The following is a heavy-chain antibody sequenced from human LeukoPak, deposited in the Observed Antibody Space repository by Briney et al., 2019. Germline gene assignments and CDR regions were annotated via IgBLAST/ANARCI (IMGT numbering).Heavy chain of an antibody. V-gene: IGHV1-2*02. CDR1: GYTFTGSGWY. J-gene: IGHJ4*02. D-gene: IGHD2-8*01. CDR2: IHPNNGAT. CDR3: ARDGPAQMVDFDY. Sequence: GDSVKVSCKASGYTFTGSGWYLYWLRQAPGQGLECVGWIHPNNGATLYAQKFQGRVAMTTDTSISTAYMELSRLRPDDTAIYYCARDGPAQMVDFDYWGQGTLVTVSS.